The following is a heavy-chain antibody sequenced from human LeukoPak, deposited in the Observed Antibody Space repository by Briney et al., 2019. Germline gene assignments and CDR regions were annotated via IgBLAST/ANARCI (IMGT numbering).Heavy chain of an antibody. V-gene: IGHV4-61*09. J-gene: IGHJ4*02. Sequence: PSQTLSLTCTVSGDSISIGSYYWSWLRQPAGKGLEWIEHMNTTGSTKYNPSLKSRVTISVDTSNNQSSLTVSSVTAADTAVDYCERDWDYWGQGTLVTASS. CDR3: ERDWDY. CDR2: MNTTGST. CDR1: GDSISIGSYY.